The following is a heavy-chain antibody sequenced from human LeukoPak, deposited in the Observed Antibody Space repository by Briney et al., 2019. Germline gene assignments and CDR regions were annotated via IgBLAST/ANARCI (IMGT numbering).Heavy chain of an antibody. CDR3: AKDRVPDGVWSFDY. V-gene: IGHV3-23*01. CDR1: GFTFSTYT. D-gene: IGHD2-8*02. CDR2: VGQDSRST. J-gene: IGHJ4*02. Sequence: PGGSLRLSCAASGFTFSTYTMNWVRQAPGEGLQWVSGVGQDSRSTHYADSVKGRFTISRDNSKNTLYLQMSSLRAEDTAVYYCAKDRVPDGVWSFDYWGQGSLVIVSS.